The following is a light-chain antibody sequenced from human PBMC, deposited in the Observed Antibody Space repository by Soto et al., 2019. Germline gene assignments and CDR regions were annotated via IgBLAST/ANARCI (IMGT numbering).Light chain of an antibody. CDR3: FSYTSSGTYV. J-gene: IGLJ1*01. Sequence: QSALTQPPSASGSPGQSVTISCTGTSSDVGGYNYVSWYQQHPGKAPKVIIYEVSKRPSGVPDRFSGSKSGSTASLTVSGLQAEDETDYYCFSYTSSGTYVFGTGTKLTVL. V-gene: IGLV2-8*01. CDR1: SSDVGGYNY. CDR2: EVS.